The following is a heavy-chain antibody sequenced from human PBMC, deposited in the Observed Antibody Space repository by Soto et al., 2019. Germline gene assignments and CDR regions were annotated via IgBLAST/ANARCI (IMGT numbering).Heavy chain of an antibody. CDR1: GFTFSSYT. V-gene: IGHV3-21*01. D-gene: IGHD5-12*01. J-gene: IGHJ4*02. CDR2: ISGTTSYI. Sequence: GXSLRLSCAASGFTFSSYTMNWVRQAPGKGLEWVSSISGTTSYIYYADSVKGRFTISRDNAKNSLYLQMNSLRVEDTAVYYCAREVYGGYAYDYWGQGTLVTGSS. CDR3: AREVYGGYAYDY.